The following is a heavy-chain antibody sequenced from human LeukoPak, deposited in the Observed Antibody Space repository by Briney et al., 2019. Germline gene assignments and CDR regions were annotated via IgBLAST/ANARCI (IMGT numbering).Heavy chain of an antibody. Sequence: GGSLRLSCAASGFTFSDYHMSWIRQAPGKGLEWVSYISSSGSTIYYADSVKGRFTISRDNAKNSLYLQMNSLRAEDTVVYYCARGYDFWSGYFPYYGMDVWGQGTTVTVSS. D-gene: IGHD3-3*01. J-gene: IGHJ6*02. CDR2: ISSSGSTI. CDR1: GFTFSDYH. V-gene: IGHV3-11*01. CDR3: ARGYDFWSGYFPYYGMDV.